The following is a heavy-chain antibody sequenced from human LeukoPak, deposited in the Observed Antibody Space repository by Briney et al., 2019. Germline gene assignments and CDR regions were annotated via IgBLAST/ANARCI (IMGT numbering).Heavy chain of an antibody. Sequence: ASVKVSCKASGYIFTGYYMHWVRQAPGQGLEWMGWINPNSGGTNYTQKFQGRVTMTRDTSISTAYMELSRLRSDDTAVYYCARAAYDSNWFDPWGQGTLVTVSS. V-gene: IGHV1-2*02. J-gene: IGHJ5*02. CDR1: GYIFTGYY. CDR3: ARAAYDSNWFDP. D-gene: IGHD2-21*01. CDR2: INPNSGGT.